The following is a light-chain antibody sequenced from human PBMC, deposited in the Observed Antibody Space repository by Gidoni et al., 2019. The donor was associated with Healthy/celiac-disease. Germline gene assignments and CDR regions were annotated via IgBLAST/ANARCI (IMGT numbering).Light chain of an antibody. V-gene: IGKV3-11*01. CDR3: QQRSNWPA. Sequence: EIVLPQSPATLSLSPGERATLSCRASQSVSSYVAWYQQKPGQAPRPLIYDASNRATGIPARFSGSGSGTDFTLTISSLEPEDFAVYYCQQRSNWPAFGQGTRLEIK. CDR1: QSVSSY. J-gene: IGKJ5*01. CDR2: DAS.